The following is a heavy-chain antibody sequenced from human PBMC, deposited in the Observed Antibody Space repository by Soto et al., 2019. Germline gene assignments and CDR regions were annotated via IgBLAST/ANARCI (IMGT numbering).Heavy chain of an antibody. Sequence: GESLKISCQGSGYNFPSYWVSWVRQMPGKGLEGLGRIDPTDSYTNHSPSVEGHVTISADESSSTAYLQWSSLKDSDTHIYYFARREKSSPPYSCHDTAVRGQGTTVTVSS. CDR2: IDPTDSYT. CDR1: GYNFPSYW. D-gene: IGHD6-6*01. CDR3: ARREKSSPPYSCHDTAV. J-gene: IGHJ6*02. V-gene: IGHV5-10-1*01.